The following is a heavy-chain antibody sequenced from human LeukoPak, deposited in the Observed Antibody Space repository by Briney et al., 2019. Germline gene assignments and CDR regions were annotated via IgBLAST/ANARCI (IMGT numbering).Heavy chain of an antibody. CDR2: ISRNNDNI. Sequence: PGGSLRLSCETSGFFFSRFDMNWVRQAPGKGLEWVSSISRNNDNIYYTESVRGRFTVSRDNAENSVSLQMNSLRVEDTAVYYCARDSGFDYWGQGTLVTVSS. CDR3: ARDSGFDY. CDR1: GFFFSRFD. V-gene: IGHV3-48*04. J-gene: IGHJ4*02.